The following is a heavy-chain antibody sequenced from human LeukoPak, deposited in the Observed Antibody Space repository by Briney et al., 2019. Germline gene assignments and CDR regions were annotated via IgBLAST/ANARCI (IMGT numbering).Heavy chain of an antibody. D-gene: IGHD3-22*01. J-gene: IGHJ4*02. Sequence: GGSLRLSCAASRFTFSNFDMHWVRQAPGKGLEWVTFIRFDGSNEYYADSVRGRFTISRDNSKNTPYLQMSSLRPEDTAVYYCARQIGVPIDYWGQGTLVTVSS. CDR1: RFTFSNFD. CDR2: IRFDGSNE. V-gene: IGHV3-30*02. CDR3: ARQIGVPIDY.